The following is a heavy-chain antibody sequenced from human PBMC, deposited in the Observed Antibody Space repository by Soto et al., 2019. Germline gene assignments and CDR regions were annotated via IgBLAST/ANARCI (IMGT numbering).Heavy chain of an antibody. CDR3: ASSDYFDLYYFDY. J-gene: IGHJ4*02. CDR2: ISSSGSTM. V-gene: IGHV3-11*01. D-gene: IGHD4-17*01. Sequence: GGSLRLSCAASGFTFSDYYMSWIRQAPGKGLEWVSYISSSGSTMYYADSVKGRFTISRDNAKNSLYLQMNSLRAEDTAVYYGASSDYFDLYYFDYWGQVTLVTVSS. CDR1: GFTFSDYY.